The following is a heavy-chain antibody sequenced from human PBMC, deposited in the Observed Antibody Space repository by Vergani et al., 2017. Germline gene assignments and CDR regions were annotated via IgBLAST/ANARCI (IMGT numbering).Heavy chain of an antibody. CDR2: IQCDGSNQ. CDR3: AKHFRGWGIDY. J-gene: IGHJ4*02. Sequence: QVQLVESGGGVVQRGGSLRLSCATSGFTLSNYDMQWIRQGPGKGLEFVAFIQCDGSNQYYADSVKGRFTLSRDFSKNTLYLQMNSLSTDDTATYYCAKHFRGWGIDYWGQGTQVIVSS. CDR1: GFTLSNYD. D-gene: IGHD3-16*01. V-gene: IGHV3-30*02.